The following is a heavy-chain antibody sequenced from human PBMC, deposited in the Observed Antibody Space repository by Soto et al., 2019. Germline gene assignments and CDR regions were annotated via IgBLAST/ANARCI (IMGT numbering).Heavy chain of an antibody. D-gene: IGHD6-19*01. V-gene: IGHV3-23*01. CDR2: ISGSGGST. CDR3: AKWGSSGWKTEGYYYYGMDV. J-gene: IGHJ6*02. CDR1: GFTFSSYA. Sequence: AGWSLRLSCAASGFTFSSYAMSWVRQAPGKGLEWVSAISGSGGSTYYADSVKGRFTISRDNSKNTLYLQMNSLRAEDTAVYYCAKWGSSGWKTEGYYYYGMDVWGQGTTVTV.